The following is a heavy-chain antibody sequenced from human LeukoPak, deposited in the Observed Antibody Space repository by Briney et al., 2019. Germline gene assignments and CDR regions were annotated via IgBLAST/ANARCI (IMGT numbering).Heavy chain of an antibody. V-gene: IGHV4-39*07. Sequence: SETLSLTCTVSGGSISSSSYYWGWIRQPPGKGLEWIGSIYYSGSTYYNPSLKSRVTISVDTSKNQFSLKLSSVTAADTAVYYCARVERYCGGDCYLYYYYYYMDVWGKGTTVTVSS. CDR2: IYYSGST. CDR3: ARVERYCGGDCYLYYYYYYMDV. D-gene: IGHD2-21*02. J-gene: IGHJ6*03. CDR1: GGSISSSSYY.